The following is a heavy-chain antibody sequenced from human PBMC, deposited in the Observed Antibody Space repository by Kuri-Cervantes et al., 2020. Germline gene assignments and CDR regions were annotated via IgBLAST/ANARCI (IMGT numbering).Heavy chain of an antibody. D-gene: IGHD2/OR15-2a*01. CDR3: ARGGAIYFWLDV. CDR2: IYHSGST. V-gene: IGHV4-4*02. CDR1: GGSISSSNW. J-gene: IGHJ6*04. Sequence: SETLSLTCAVSGGSISSSNWWSWVRQPPGKGLEWIGEIYHSGSTNYNPSLKSRVTISVDTSKNQFSLKLTSVTAADTAVYYCARGGAIYFWLDVWGKGTTVTVSS.